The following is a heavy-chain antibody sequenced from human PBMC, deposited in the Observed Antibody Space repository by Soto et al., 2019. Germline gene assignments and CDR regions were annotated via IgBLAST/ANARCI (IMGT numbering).Heavy chain of an antibody. Sequence: QITLNESGPTLVKPMQTLTLTCNFSGFSLDSTAVGVGWLRQPPGKALECLALIYWDGDKRYNPSLTNRVIITKDTSKNQVVLTMTDMAPADTGTDFCAHFRVGGTFVRGVTFDYWGQGVLVTVSS. J-gene: IGHJ4*02. CDR2: IYWDGDK. CDR1: GFSLDSTAVG. V-gene: IGHV2-5*02. CDR3: AHFRVGGTFVRGVTFDY. D-gene: IGHD3-10*01.